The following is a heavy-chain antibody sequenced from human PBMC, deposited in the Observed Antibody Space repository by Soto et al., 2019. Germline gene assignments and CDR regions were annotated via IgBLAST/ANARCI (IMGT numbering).Heavy chain of an antibody. D-gene: IGHD1-1*01. CDR2: IYYSGST. Sequence: SQTLSLTCTVSGGSISSYYWSWIRQPPGKGLEWIGYIYYSGSTNYNPSLKSRVTISVDTSKNQFSLKLSSVTAADTAVYYCARGPNDLYSFRVPYYYYGMDVWGQGTTVTVSS. CDR3: ARGPNDLYSFRVPYYYYGMDV. J-gene: IGHJ6*02. CDR1: GGSISSYY. V-gene: IGHV4-59*01.